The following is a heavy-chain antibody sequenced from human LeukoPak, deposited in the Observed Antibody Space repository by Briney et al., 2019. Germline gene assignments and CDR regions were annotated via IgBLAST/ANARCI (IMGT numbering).Heavy chain of an antibody. D-gene: IGHD3-22*01. CDR2: ISGSGGST. Sequence: GSLRLSCAASGFTFSSYAMSWVRQAPGKGLEWVSAISGSGGSTYYADSVKGRFTISRDNSKNTLYLQMNSLRAEDTAVYYCAKNGNYYYDSSGVDYWGQGTLVTVSS. CDR3: AKNGNYYYDSSGVDY. J-gene: IGHJ4*02. CDR1: GFTFSSYA. V-gene: IGHV3-23*01.